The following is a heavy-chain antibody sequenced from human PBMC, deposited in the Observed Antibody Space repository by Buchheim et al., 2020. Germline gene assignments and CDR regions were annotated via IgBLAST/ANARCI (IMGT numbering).Heavy chain of an antibody. J-gene: IGHJ4*02. V-gene: IGHV3-30*18. CDR3: AKDINDFWSGYYFDFDY. CDR1: GFTFSSYG. CDR2: ISFDGSNK. Sequence: QVQLVESGGGVVQPGRSLRLSCAASGFTFSSYGMHWVRQAPGKGLEWVAVISFDGSNKYYADSVKGRFTTSTDNFTKTLYLQMNSLRAEDTAVYYCAKDINDFWSGYYFDFDYWGQGTL. D-gene: IGHD3-3*01.